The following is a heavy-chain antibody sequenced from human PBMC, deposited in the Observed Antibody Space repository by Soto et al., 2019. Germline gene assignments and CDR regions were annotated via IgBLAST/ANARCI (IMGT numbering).Heavy chain of an antibody. V-gene: IGHV1-18*01. CDR3: ARVSMITFGGVIVRYYYYGMDV. D-gene: IGHD3-16*02. Sequence: ASVKVSCKASGYTFPSYGITRVRQAPGQKLQRIGWINAYNGNTNYAQKLQGRVTMTTDTSTSTAYMELRSLRSDDTAVYYCARVSMITFGGVIVRYYYYGMDVWGQGTTVTVSS. CDR1: GYTFPSYG. J-gene: IGHJ6*02. CDR2: INAYNGNT.